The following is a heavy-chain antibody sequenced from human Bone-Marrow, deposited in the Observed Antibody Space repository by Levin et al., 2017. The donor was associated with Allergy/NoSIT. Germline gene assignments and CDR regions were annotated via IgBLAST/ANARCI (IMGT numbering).Heavy chain of an antibody. CDR3: ARAVAGTYWDF. D-gene: IGHD6-19*01. J-gene: IGHJ4*02. CDR1: GFTVSRYD. CDR2: IGIAGDT. Sequence: GGSLRLSCAASGFTVSRYDIHWVRQAPGKGLEWVSVIGIAGDTYYPGSVKGRFIISREDARNSLYLQMNSLRAGDTAVYYCARAVAGTYWDFWGQGTLVTVSS. V-gene: IGHV3-13*01.